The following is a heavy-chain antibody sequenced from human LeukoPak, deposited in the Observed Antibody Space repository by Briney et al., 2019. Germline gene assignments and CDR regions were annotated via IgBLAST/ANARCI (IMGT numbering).Heavy chain of an antibody. J-gene: IGHJ3*02. D-gene: IGHD6-13*01. CDR2: MNPNSGNT. V-gene: IGHV1-8*01. CDR3: ARVDSSWYRTGDAFDI. Sequence: ASVKVSCKASGYTFTSFDINWVRQATGQGLEWMGWMNPNSGNTGYAQKFQGRVTMTRNTSIRTACMELSSLRSEDTAVYYCARVDSSWYRTGDAFDIWGQGTMVTVSS. CDR1: GYTFTSFD.